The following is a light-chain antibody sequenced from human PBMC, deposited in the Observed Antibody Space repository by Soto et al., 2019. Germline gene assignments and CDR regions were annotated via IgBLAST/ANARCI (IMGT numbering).Light chain of an antibody. CDR2: EVN. CDR1: ISDVGGYNY. CDR3: SSYAGSSNV. J-gene: IGLJ1*01. V-gene: IGLV2-8*01. Sequence: QSVLAQPASASGSPGQSFAISCTGTISDVGGYNYVSWYQQHPGKAPKLMIYEVNKRPSGVPDRFSGSKSGNTASLTVSGLQAEDEADYYCSSYAGSSNVFGTGTKVTV.